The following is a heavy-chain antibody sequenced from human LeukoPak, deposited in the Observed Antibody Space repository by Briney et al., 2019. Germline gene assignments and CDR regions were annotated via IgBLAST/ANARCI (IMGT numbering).Heavy chain of an antibody. CDR1: GFTFDVYA. V-gene: IGHV3-43*02. J-gene: IGHJ4*02. CDR2: ISGDGAST. Sequence: PTGGSLRLSCAAAGFTFDVYAMHWVRQAPGKGLEWVSLISGDGASTYYADSVKGRFTISRDNSKNSLYLQMNSLRTEDTALYYCAKDLSRAGYYDSSYYWGQGTLVTVSS. CDR3: AKDLSRAGYYDSSYY. D-gene: IGHD3-22*01.